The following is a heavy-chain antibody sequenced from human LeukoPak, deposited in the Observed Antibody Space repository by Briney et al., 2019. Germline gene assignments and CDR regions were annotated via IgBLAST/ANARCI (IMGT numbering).Heavy chain of an antibody. CDR2: IYSGGST. Sequence: GGSLRLSCAASGFTVSSNYMSWVRQAPGKGLEWVSVIYSGGSTYYADSVKGRFTISRDNSKNTLYLQMNSLRAEDTAVYYCARAIVGATTGSSFFDYWGQGTLVTVSS. D-gene: IGHD1-26*01. V-gene: IGHV3-53*01. CDR3: ARAIVGATTGSSFFDY. CDR1: GFTVSSNY. J-gene: IGHJ4*02.